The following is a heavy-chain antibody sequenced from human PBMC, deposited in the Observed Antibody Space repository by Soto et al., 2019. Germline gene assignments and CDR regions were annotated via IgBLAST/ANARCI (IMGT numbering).Heavy chain of an antibody. J-gene: IGHJ4*02. Sequence: GGSLRLSCAASGFTFSSYTMHWVRQAPGKGLEWVSSISSGSSLLYYADSVRGRFTISRDNAKNSLYLQMNSLRADDTAVYYCARVPDSSAYYYYFDYWGQGTLVTSPQ. V-gene: IGHV3-21*01. CDR1: GFTFSSYT. CDR3: ARVPDSSAYYYYFDY. CDR2: ISSGSSLL. D-gene: IGHD3-22*01.